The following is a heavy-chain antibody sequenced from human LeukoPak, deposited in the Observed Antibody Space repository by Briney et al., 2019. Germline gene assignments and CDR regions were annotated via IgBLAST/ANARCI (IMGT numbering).Heavy chain of an antibody. D-gene: IGHD3-10*01. CDR2: IYRSGST. J-gene: IGHJ4*02. V-gene: IGHV4-30-2*01. CDR1: GGSINSGSYG. CDR3: ARGGGFYGSGTTHFDY. Sequence: PSETLSLTCAVSGGSINSGSYGWSWIRQPPGKGLEWIGCIYRSGSTLYNPSLKSRVSITIDKSKNQFSLKLNSVTAADTAFYFCARGGGFYGSGTTHFDYWGQGALVTVSS.